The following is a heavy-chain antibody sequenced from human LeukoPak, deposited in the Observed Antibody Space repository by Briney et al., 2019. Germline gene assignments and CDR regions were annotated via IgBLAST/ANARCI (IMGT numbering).Heavy chain of an antibody. CDR3: ATGPTAIGGFLYSSYYYSYYMDV. V-gene: IGHV1-24*01. J-gene: IGHJ6*03. CDR1: GYTLTELS. Sequence: ASVKVSCKVSGYTLTELSMHWVRQAPGKGLEWMGVFDPEDGETIYAQKFQGRVTMTEDTSTDTAYMELSSLRSEDTAVYYCATGPTAIGGFLYSSYYYSYYMDVWGTGSTVTVSS. CDR2: FDPEDGET. D-gene: IGHD3-10*01.